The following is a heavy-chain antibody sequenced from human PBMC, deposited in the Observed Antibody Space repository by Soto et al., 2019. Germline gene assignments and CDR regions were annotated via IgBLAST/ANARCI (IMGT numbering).Heavy chain of an antibody. CDR3: AKEGYKWNDANRDY. V-gene: IGHV3-30*18. Sequence: PGGSLRLSCAASGFTFSSYGMHWVRQAPGKGLEWVAVISYDGSNKYYADSVKGRFTISRDNSKNTLYLQMNSLRAEDTAVYYCAKEGYKWNDANRDYWGPGTLVTVSS. CDR2: ISYDGSNK. CDR1: GFTFSSYG. J-gene: IGHJ4*02. D-gene: IGHD1-20*01.